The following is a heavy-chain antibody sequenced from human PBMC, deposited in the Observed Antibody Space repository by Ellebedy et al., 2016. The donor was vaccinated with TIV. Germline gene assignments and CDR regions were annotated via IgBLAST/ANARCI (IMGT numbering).Heavy chain of an antibody. D-gene: IGHD3-3*01. J-gene: IGHJ4*02. Sequence: PAGSLRLSCAASGSTVSSSGMPWVRQAPGTGLDWVAVIWYDGSNKYYADSVQGRFTISRDNSKNTLYLQMNSLRAEDTAVYYCARGDYDFWSGNTGYFDYWGQGTLVTVSS. CDR1: GSTVSSSG. V-gene: IGHV3-33*01. CDR2: IWYDGSNK. CDR3: ARGDYDFWSGNTGYFDY.